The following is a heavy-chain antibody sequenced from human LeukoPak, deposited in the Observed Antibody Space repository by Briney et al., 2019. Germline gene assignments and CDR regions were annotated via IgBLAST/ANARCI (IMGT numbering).Heavy chain of an antibody. Sequence: GGSLRLSCAASGFTFSSYGMHWVRQAPGKGLEWVAFIRYDGSNKYYADSVKGRFTISRDNSKNTLYLQMNSLRTEDTAVYYCTRLPTYCGNGACYFDYWGRGTLVTVSS. D-gene: IGHD2-8*01. CDR2: IRYDGSNK. V-gene: IGHV3-30*02. CDR3: TRLPTYCGNGACYFDY. CDR1: GFTFSSYG. J-gene: IGHJ4*02.